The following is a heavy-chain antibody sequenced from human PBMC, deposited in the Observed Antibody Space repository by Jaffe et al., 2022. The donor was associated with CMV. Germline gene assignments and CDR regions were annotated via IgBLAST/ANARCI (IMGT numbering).Heavy chain of an antibody. Sequence: QVQLVESGGGVVQPGRSLRLSCAASGFTFSSYGMHWVRQAPGKGLEWVAVIWYDGSNKYYADSVKGRFTISRDNSKNTLYLQMNSLRAEDTAVYYCAREGVEKILGYYGMDVWGQGTTVTVSS. D-gene: IGHD2-15*01. V-gene: IGHV3-33*01. CDR1: GFTFSSYG. J-gene: IGHJ6*02. CDR3: AREGVEKILGYYGMDV. CDR2: IWYDGSNK.